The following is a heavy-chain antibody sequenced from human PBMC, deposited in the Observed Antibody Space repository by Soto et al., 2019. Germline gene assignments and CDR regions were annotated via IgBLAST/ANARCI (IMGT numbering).Heavy chain of an antibody. CDR1: GGSISSYY. Sequence: QVQLQESGPGLVKPSETLSLTCTVSGGSISSYYWTWIRQPPGKGLEWVGFMYNSGSTHYNPSLKSRVTIALDTSKNQFSLNLRSATAAATAVYYCASMGYHYGSGSYPLDYWGQGTLVTVSS. J-gene: IGHJ4*02. CDR2: MYNSGST. D-gene: IGHD3-10*01. CDR3: ASMGYHYGSGSYPLDY. V-gene: IGHV4-59*08.